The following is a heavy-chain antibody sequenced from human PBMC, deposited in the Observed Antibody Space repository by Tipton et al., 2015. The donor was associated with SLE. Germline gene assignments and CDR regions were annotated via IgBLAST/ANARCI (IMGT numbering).Heavy chain of an antibody. CDR1: GFTFSSYE. D-gene: IGHD2-2*01. CDR2: ISSSGSTI. V-gene: IGHV3-48*03. J-gene: IGHJ4*02. CDR3: ARGTCSTTSCVLFDY. Sequence: GSLRLSCAASGFTFSSYEMNWVRQAPGKGLEWVSYISSSGSTIYYADSVKGRFTISRDNAKNSLYLQMNDLRAEDTAVYYCARGTCSTTSCVLFDYWGQGTLVTVSS.